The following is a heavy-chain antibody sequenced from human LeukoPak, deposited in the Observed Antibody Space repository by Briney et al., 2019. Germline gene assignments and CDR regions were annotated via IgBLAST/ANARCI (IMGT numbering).Heavy chain of an antibody. D-gene: IGHD5-24*01. J-gene: IGHJ4*02. CDR2: IRSSGDAI. V-gene: IGHV3-48*02. Sequence: GRSLRLSCAASGFTFSSYGMSWVRQAPGKGLEWVSCIRSSGDAIYYADSVKGRFTVSRDNAQTSLYLQMSSLRDEDTAVYYCAAGLEMGYWGQGTLVTVSS. CDR1: GFTFSSYG. CDR3: AAGLEMGY.